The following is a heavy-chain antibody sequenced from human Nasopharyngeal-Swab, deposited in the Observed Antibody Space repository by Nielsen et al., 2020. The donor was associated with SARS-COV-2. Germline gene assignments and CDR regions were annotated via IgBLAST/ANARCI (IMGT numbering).Heavy chain of an antibody. CDR1: GGSFSGYY. Sequence: SETLSLTCAVHGGSFSGYYWGWIRQPPGKGLEWIGSIYYSGSTYYNPSLKSRVTISVDTSKNQFSLKLSSVTAADTAVYYCARHWGVPDAFDIWGQGTMVTVSS. CDR2: IYYSGST. D-gene: IGHD3-16*01. CDR3: ARHWGVPDAFDI. J-gene: IGHJ3*02. V-gene: IGHV4-39*01.